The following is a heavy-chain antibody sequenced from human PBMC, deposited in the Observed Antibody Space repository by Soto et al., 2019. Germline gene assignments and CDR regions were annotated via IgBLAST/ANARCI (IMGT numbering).Heavy chain of an antibody. D-gene: IGHD5-12*01. CDR2: IYYSGST. V-gene: IGHV4-30-4*01. J-gene: IGHJ4*02. Sequence: PSETLSLTCTVSGGSISSGDYYWSWIRQPPGKGLEWIGYIYYSGSTYYNPSLKSRVTISVDTSKNQFSLKLSSVTAADTAVYYCARGSTSDGYNFFDYWGQGTLVTVSS. CDR3: ARGSTSDGYNFFDY. CDR1: GGSISSGDYY.